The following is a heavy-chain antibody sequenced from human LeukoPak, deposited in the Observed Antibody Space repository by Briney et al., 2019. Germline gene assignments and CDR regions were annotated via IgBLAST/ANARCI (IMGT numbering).Heavy chain of an antibody. V-gene: IGHV3-48*03. D-gene: IGHD3-10*02. J-gene: IGHJ6*04. CDR1: GFSFSSYW. CDR2: ISSSGSTI. CDR3: AELGITMIGGV. Sequence: GGSLRLSCVASGFSFSSYWMSWVRQAPGKGLEWVSYISSSGSTIYYADSVKGRFTISRDNAKNSLYLQMNSLRAEDTAVYYCAELGITMIGGVWGKGTTVTISS.